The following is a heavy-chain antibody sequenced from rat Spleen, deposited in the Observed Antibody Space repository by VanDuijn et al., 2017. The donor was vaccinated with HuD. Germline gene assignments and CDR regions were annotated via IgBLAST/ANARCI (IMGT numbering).Heavy chain of an antibody. J-gene: IGHJ4*01. D-gene: IGHD1-12*02. CDR2: IRNKANGCTT. V-gene: IGHV7-7*01. Sequence: EVKLLESGGGLVQPGGSMRLSCAASGFTFTDFYMNWIRQPAGKAPEWLGFIRNKANGCTTEYNPSVKGRFTISRDNTQNMLYLQMNTLRAEDTATYYCTTVIYYYDGSYLDAWGQGASVTVSS. CDR3: TTVIYYYDGSYLDA. CDR1: GFTFTDFY.